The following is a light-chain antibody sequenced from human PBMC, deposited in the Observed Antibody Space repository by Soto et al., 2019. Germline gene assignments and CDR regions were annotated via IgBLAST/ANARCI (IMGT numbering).Light chain of an antibody. CDR2: DVS. V-gene: IGKV1D-13*01. CDR3: QQFNNYPIT. Sequence: AIPLTQSPSSLSASVGDRVTITCRARQDISGALAWYQQKPGKAPKLLIYDVSSLEIGVPSRFSGSGYGTDFTLTISSLQPEDFASYYCQQFNNYPITFGQGTRLEIK. CDR1: QDISGA. J-gene: IGKJ5*01.